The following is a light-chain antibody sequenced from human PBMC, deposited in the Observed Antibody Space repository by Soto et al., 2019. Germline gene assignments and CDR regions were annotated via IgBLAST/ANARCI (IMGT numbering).Light chain of an antibody. V-gene: IGLV1-44*01. Sequence: QSVLTQPPSASGAPGQDVTISCSGSGSNIGINSVYWYQQVSGAAPKLLIYRNSRRPAGVPDRISGSKSGTSASLAITGLQAEDEAYYYCQSHDNRMSVDVFGTGTKVTVL. J-gene: IGLJ1*01. CDR2: RNS. CDR1: GSNIGINS. CDR3: QSHDNRMSVDV.